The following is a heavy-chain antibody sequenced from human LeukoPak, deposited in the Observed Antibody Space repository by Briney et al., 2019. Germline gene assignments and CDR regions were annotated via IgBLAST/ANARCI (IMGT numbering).Heavy chain of an antibody. CDR1: GYTFTGYY. CDR3: ARDRRDGYNYILY. Sequence: GASVKVSCKASGYTFTGYYMHWVRQAPGQGLEWMGRINPNSGGTNYAQKFQGRVTMTRDTSISTAYMELSRLRSDDTAVYYCARDRRDGYNYILYWGQGTLVTVSS. D-gene: IGHD5-24*01. J-gene: IGHJ4*02. V-gene: IGHV1-2*06. CDR2: INPNSGGT.